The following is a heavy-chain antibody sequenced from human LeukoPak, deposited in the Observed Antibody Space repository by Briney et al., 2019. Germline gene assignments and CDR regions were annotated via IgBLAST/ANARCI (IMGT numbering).Heavy chain of an antibody. CDR2: ISGSGGST. Sequence: GGSLRLSCAASGFTFSSYAMSWVRQAPGKGLEWVSAISGSGGSTYYADSVKGRFTISRDNSKNTLYLQMNSLRAEDTAVYYCPKVSSPPQYYDFWSGYLSPDYWGQGTLVTVSS. D-gene: IGHD3-3*01. CDR3: PKVSSPPQYYDFWSGYLSPDY. CDR1: GFTFSSYA. J-gene: IGHJ4*02. V-gene: IGHV3-23*01.